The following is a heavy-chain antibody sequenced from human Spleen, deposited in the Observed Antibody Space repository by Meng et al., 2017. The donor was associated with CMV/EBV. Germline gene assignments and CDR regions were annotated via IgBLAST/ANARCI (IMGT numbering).Heavy chain of an antibody. Sequence: SGPTLVKPTPTLTLTCTFSGFSPSTSGVGVGWIRQPPGKALEWLALIYWHDDKRYSPSLKNRITITKDTSNNQVVLAMTNVDPVDTGTYYCAHFGELLSGRVDYWGQGTMVTVSS. CDR3: AHFGELLSGRVDY. J-gene: IGHJ3*01. CDR2: IYWHDDK. V-gene: IGHV2-5*01. D-gene: IGHD3-10*01. CDR1: GFSPSTSGVG.